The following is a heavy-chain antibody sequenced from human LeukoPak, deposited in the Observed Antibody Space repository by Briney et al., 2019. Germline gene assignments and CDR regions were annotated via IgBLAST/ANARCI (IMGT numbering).Heavy chain of an antibody. CDR3: ARDLSGIAEYTYGRGIDY. D-gene: IGHD6-13*01. CDR2: IGTAGDT. J-gene: IGHJ4*02. CDR1: GFTFSSYD. V-gene: IGHV3-13*01. Sequence: RGSLRLSCAASGFTFSSYDMHWVRQPTGKGLEWVSAIGTAGDTYYSHSVKGGFTTSRDNAKTSLYLQMNSLRAEDTAVYYCARDLSGIAEYTYGRGIDYWGQGTLVTVSS.